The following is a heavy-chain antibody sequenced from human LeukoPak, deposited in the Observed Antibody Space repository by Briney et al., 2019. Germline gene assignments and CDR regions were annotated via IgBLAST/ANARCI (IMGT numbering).Heavy chain of an antibody. CDR1: GGSISSSSYY. CDR2: IYYSGST. V-gene: IGHV4-39*01. J-gene: IGHJ5*02. CDR3: SGHRALGFDP. Sequence: SETLSLTCTVSGGSISSSSYYWGWIRQPPGKGLEWIGSIYYSGSTYYNPSLKSRVTISVDTSKNQFSLKLSSVTAADTAVYYRSGHRALGFDPWGQGTLVTVSS.